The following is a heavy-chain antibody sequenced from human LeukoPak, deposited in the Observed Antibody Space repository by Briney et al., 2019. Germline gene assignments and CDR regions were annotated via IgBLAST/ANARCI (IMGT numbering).Heavy chain of an antibody. CDR1: GGSMKSGTYY. V-gene: IGHV4-61*02. J-gene: IGHJ4*02. D-gene: IGHD4-17*01. CDR3: GRGDSNENDYGDYPDY. Sequence: SETLSLTCTVSGGSMKSGTYYWSWIRQPAGKGLEWIGRIYTSGSTNYNPSLKIRVTISIDTSKNQFSLNMSSVTAADTALYYCGRGDSNENDYGDYPDYWGQGTLVTVSS. CDR2: IYTSGST.